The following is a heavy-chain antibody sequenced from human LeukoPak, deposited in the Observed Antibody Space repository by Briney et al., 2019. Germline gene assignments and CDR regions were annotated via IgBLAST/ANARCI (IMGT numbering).Heavy chain of an antibody. J-gene: IGHJ4*02. D-gene: IGHD6-13*01. CDR2: IKQDRSEK. V-gene: IGHV3-7*01. CDR3: AKDLGSSWYYFDY. CDR1: GFTFSNYW. Sequence: AGGSLRLSCAASGFTFSNYWMSWVRQAPGKGLAWVANIKQDRSEKYYVDSVKGRFTISRDNAKNSLYLQMNSLRAEDTAVYYCAKDLGSSWYYFDYWGQGTLVTVSS.